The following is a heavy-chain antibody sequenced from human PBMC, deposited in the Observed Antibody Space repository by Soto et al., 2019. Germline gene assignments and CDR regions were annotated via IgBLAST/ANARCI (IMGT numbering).Heavy chain of an antibody. D-gene: IGHD3-3*02. J-gene: IGHJ6*02. CDR3: ACPVSNYYYYGMDV. CDR1: GGTFSSYA. Sequence: QVQLVQSGAEVKKPGSSVKVSCKASGGTFSSYAISWVRQAPGQGLEWMGGIIPIFGTADYAQKSQGRVTIXAXEXTSTAYMELSSLRSEDTAVYYCACPVSNYYYYGMDVWGQGTTVTVSS. CDR2: IIPIFGTA. V-gene: IGHV1-69*12.